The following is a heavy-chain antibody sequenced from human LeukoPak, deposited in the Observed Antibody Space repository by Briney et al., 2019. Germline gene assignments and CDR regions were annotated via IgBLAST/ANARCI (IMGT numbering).Heavy chain of an antibody. D-gene: IGHD1-26*01. V-gene: IGHV4-59*01. CDR3: ARHSGSYGYYGMDV. CDR1: GGSISSYY. Sequence: SETLSLTCTVSGGSISSYYWNWIRQPPGRGLEWIGYIYYSGSTNYNPSLKSRVTISVDTSKNQFSLKLSSVTAADTAVYYCARHSGSYGYYGMDVWGQGTTVTVSS. CDR2: IYYSGST. J-gene: IGHJ6*02.